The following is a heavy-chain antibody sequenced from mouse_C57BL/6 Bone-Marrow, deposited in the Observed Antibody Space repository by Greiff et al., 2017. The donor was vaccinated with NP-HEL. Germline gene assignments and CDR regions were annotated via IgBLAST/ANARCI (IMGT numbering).Heavy chain of an antibody. D-gene: IGHD1-1*01. CDR2: IYPGSGNT. Sequence: QVHVKQSGAELVRPGASVKLSCKASGYTFTDYYINWVKQRPGQGLEWIARIYPGSGNTYYNEKFKGKATLTAEKSSSTAYMQLSSLTSEDSAVYFCARGRYGSLPDYWGQGTTLTVSS. CDR3: ARGRYGSLPDY. J-gene: IGHJ2*01. V-gene: IGHV1-76*01. CDR1: GYTFTDYY.